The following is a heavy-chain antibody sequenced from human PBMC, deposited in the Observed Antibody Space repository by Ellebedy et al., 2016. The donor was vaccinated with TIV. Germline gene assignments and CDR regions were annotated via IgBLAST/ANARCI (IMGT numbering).Heavy chain of an antibody. J-gene: IGHJ5*02. D-gene: IGHD4-17*01. CDR2: IRQEGDEI. Sequence: PGGSLRLSCAASGFNFRSYWMTWVRQAPGKGRGWVAKIRQEGDEIYYVESVKGRFTISRDNAKNSLFLQMNSLRVEDTAVYYCARRASYGDYAVQVNPWFDPWGQGTLVTVSS. CDR3: ARRASYGDYAVQVNPWFDP. V-gene: IGHV3-7*01. CDR1: GFNFRSYW.